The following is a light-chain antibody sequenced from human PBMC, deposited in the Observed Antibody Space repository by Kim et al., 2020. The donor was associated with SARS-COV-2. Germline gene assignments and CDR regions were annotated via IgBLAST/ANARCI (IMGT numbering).Light chain of an antibody. Sequence: SYELTQPPSVSVSPGQTASITCSGDKLGDKYACWYQQKPGQSPVLVIYQDSKRPSGIPERFSGSNSGNTATLTISGTQPMDEADYYCQAWDTSPAYVFGT. J-gene: IGLJ1*01. CDR2: QDS. CDR3: QAWDTSPAYV. V-gene: IGLV3-1*01. CDR1: KLGDKY.